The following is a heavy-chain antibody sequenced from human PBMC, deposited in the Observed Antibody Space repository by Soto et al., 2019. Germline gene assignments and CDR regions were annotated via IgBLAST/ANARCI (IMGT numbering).Heavy chain of an antibody. J-gene: IGHJ6*03. V-gene: IGHV4-34*01. CDR2: INHSGST. Sequence: SETLSLTCAVYGGSFSGYYWSWIRQPPGKGLEWIGEINHSGSTNYNPSLKSRVTISVDTSKNQFSLKLSSVTAADTAVYYCARDGVYYYYMDVWGKGTTVTVSS. CDR1: GGSFSGYY. CDR3: ARDGVYYYYMDV. D-gene: IGHD2-8*01.